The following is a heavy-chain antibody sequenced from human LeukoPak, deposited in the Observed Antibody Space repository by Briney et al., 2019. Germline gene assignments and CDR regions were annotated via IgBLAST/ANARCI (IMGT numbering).Heavy chain of an antibody. Sequence: SETLSRTCTVSGGSISSSSYYWGWIRQPPGKGLEWIGSIYYSGSTYYNPSLKSRVTISVDTSKNQFSLKLSSVTAADTAVYYCARLFSPGNFDYWGQGTLVTVSS. D-gene: IGHD3-10*02. CDR1: GGSISSSSYY. CDR2: IYYSGST. V-gene: IGHV4-39*01. J-gene: IGHJ4*02. CDR3: ARLFSPGNFDY.